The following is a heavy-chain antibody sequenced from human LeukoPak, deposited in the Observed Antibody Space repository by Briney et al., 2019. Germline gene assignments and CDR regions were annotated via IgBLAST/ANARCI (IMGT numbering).Heavy chain of an antibody. V-gene: IGHV3-33*01. CDR1: GFTFSSYG. CDR2: IWYDGSNK. CDR3: ARGSSGWYPGPFDY. D-gene: IGHD6-19*01. J-gene: IGHJ4*02. Sequence: GGSLRLSCAASGFTFSSYGMHWVRQAPGKGLEWVAVIWYDGSNKYYADSVKGRFTISRDNSKNTLHLQMNSLRAEDTAVYYCARGSSGWYPGPFDYWGQGTLVTVSS.